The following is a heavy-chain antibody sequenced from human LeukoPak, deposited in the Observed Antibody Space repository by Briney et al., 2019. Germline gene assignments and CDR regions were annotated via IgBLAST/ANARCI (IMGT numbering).Heavy chain of an antibody. Sequence: SETLSLTCTVSGGSISSYYWSWIRQPPGKGLEWIGYIYYSGSTNYNPSLKSRVTTSVDTSKNQFSLKLSSVTAADTAVYYCATQTKYSSGWYVVYWGQGILVTVSS. J-gene: IGHJ4*02. CDR3: ATQTKYSSGWYVVY. CDR1: GGSISSYY. CDR2: IYYSGST. D-gene: IGHD6-19*01. V-gene: IGHV4-59*01.